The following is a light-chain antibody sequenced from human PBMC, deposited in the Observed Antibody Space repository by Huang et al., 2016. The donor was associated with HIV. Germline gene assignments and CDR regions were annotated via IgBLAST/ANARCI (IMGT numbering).Light chain of an antibody. V-gene: IGKV1-5*03. CDR3: QQYNTYST. Sequence: STLSASVGDRVTITCRASQSVSSWLAWYQQKPGKAPKLLIYKASTLESEVPSRFSGSGSGTEFTLTISSLEPDDFASYYCQQYNTYSTFGQGTKVEIK. CDR2: KAS. J-gene: IGKJ1*01. CDR1: QSVSSW.